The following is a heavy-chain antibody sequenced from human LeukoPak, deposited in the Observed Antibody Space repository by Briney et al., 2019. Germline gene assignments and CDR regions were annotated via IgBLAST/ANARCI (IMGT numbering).Heavy chain of an antibody. CDR3: ARSQRYYDILTGYNYFDY. D-gene: IGHD3-9*01. J-gene: IGHJ4*02. V-gene: IGHV4-59*01. Sequence: PSETLSLTCTVSGGSISSYYWSWIRQPPGKGLEWIGYIYYSGSTNYNPSLKSQVTVSVDTSKNQFSLKLSSVTAADTAVYYCARSQRYYDILTGYNYFDYWGQGTLVTVSS. CDR2: IYYSGST. CDR1: GGSISSYY.